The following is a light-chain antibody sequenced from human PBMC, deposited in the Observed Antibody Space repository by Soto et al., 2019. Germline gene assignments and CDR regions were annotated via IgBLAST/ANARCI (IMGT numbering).Light chain of an antibody. CDR1: ETIGYNY. CDR3: QQYDTSYT. V-gene: IGKV3-20*01. J-gene: IGKJ2*01. CDR2: DAS. Sequence: EIVLTQSPGTLSLSPGERATLSCRASETIGYNYLAWYQQQPGLAPTLLIYDASTRAPGLPDRFSGSGSGTDFTLTISRLEPGDFAVYYCQQYDTSYTFGPGTKLEI.